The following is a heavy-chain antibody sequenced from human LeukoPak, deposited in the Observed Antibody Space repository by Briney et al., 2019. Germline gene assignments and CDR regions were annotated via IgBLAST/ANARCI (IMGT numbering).Heavy chain of an antibody. CDR2: IYYSGST. V-gene: IGHV4-39*07. Sequence: SETLSLTCTVSDGSINSGDYWGWIRQPPGKGLEWIGRIYYSGSTYYNPSLKSRVTMSIDTSKNQFSLKLSSVTAADTAVYYCASYYDSSGYYYAFDIWGQGTMVTVSS. J-gene: IGHJ3*02. D-gene: IGHD3-22*01. CDR1: DGSINSGDY. CDR3: ASYYDSSGYYYAFDI.